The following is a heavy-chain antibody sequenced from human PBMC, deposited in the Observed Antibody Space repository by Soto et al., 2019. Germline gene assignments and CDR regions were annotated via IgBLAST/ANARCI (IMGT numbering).Heavy chain of an antibody. Sequence: QVQLQQWGAGLLKPSETLSLTCAVYGGSFSGYYWSWIRQLPGKGLEWIGEINHSGSTNYNPSLKSRVTISVDTSKNPFSLKLSSVTAADTAVYYCARDGGIAVAGTAWFDPWGQGTMVTVSS. CDR3: ARDGGIAVAGTAWFDP. J-gene: IGHJ5*02. CDR2: INHSGST. V-gene: IGHV4-34*01. D-gene: IGHD6-19*01. CDR1: GGSFSGYY.